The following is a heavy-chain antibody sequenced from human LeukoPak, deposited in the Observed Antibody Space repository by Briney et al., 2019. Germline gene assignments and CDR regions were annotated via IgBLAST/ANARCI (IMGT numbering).Heavy chain of an antibody. V-gene: IGHV4-39*01. CDR3: ARVIAVAGNLDY. J-gene: IGHJ4*02. D-gene: IGHD6-19*01. Sequence: KPSETLSLTCTASGDSISSSSYYWAWIRQPPGKSLEWIGSIYYSGNTSYTPSLKSRVTISVDTSKNQFSLKLSSVTAADTAVYYCARVIAVAGNLDYWGQGTLVTVSS. CDR1: GDSISSSSYY. CDR2: IYYSGNT.